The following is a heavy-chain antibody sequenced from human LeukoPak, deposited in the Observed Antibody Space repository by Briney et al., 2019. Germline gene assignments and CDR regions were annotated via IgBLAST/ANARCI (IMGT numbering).Heavy chain of an antibody. CDR3: ARDSGIAVAGFYYYMDV. CDR2: INHSGST. V-gene: IGHV4-34*01. CDR1: GGSFSGYY. J-gene: IGHJ6*03. Sequence: SETLSLTCAVYGGSFSGYYWSWIRQPPGKGLEWIGEINHSGSTNYNPSLKSRVTISVDKSKNQFSLKLSSVTAADTAVYYCARDSGIAVAGFYYYMDVWGKGTTVTVSS. D-gene: IGHD6-19*01.